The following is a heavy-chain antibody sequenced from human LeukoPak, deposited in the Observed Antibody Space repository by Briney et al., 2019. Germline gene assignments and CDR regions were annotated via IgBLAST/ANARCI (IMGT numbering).Heavy chain of an antibody. D-gene: IGHD1-7*01. V-gene: IGHV3-73*01. CDR2: IRSKANSYAT. CDR3: TRRITGTTRYY. Sequence: GGSLRLSCAASGFTFSGSAMHWVRQASGKGLEGVGRIRSKANSYATASAASVKGRFTISRDDSKTTAYLQMNSLKTEDTAVYYCTRRITGTTRYYWGQGTLVTVSS. J-gene: IGHJ4*02. CDR1: GFTFSGSA.